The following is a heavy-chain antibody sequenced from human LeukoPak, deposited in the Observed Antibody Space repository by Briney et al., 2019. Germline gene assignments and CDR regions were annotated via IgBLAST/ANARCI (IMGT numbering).Heavy chain of an antibody. CDR2: IYYSGNT. J-gene: IGHJ4*02. CDR3: ARHDSFYGSGVDY. D-gene: IGHD3-10*01. Sequence: PSETLSLTCTVSGGSINSYYWSWIRQSPGEGLEWIGYIYYSGNTNYNPSLKSRVTISVDTSRNQFSLKLSSVTAADTAVYYCARHDSFYGSGVDYWGQGTLVTVSS. V-gene: IGHV4-59*08. CDR1: GGSINSYY.